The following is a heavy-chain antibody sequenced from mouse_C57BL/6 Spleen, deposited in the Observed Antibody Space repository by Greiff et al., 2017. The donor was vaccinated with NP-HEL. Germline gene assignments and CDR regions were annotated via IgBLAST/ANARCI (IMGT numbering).Heavy chain of an antibody. J-gene: IGHJ3*01. CDR2: IYPRDGST. CDR3: ARWGYDYGLWFAY. Sequence: QVQLKESGPELVKPGASVKLSCKASGYTFTSYDINWVKQRPGQGLEWIGWIYPRDGSTKYNEKCKGKATLTVDTSSSTAYMELHSLTSEDSAVYFCARWGYDYGLWFAYWGQGTLVTVSA. V-gene: IGHV1-85*01. D-gene: IGHD2-4*01. CDR1: GYTFTSYD.